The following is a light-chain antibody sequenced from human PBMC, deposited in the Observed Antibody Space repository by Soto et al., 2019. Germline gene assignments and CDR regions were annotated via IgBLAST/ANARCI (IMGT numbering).Light chain of an antibody. J-gene: IGKJ1*01. CDR1: HSVSSR. CDR2: GAS. V-gene: IGKV3-15*01. CDR3: QYYNDYMWT. Sequence: EIVMTQSPATLSVSPGERATLSCRASHSVSSRLAWYQQKPGQAPRLLIYGASTRATGLPARFSGSGSGTEFTLTISSLQSEDFAVYYCQYYNDYMWTFGQGTKVEIK.